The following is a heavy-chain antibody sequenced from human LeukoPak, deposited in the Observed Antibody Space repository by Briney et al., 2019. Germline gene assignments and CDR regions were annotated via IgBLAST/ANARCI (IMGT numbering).Heavy chain of an antibody. CDR2: IKQDGSEE. J-gene: IGHJ4*02. CDR3: ARRRNYGWIDY. Sequence: PGGSLRLSCAASGFTFSNYWMSWVRQAPGKGLEWVANIKQDGSEECYVDSVKGRFTISRDNAKNSLYLQMNSLRDEDTAVYYCARRRNYGWIDYWGQGTLVTVSS. V-gene: IGHV3-7*01. D-gene: IGHD3-10*01. CDR1: GFTFSNYW.